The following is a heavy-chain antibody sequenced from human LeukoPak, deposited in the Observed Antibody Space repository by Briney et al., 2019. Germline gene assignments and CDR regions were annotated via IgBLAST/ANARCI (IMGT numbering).Heavy chain of an antibody. CDR1: GGSISSYY. J-gene: IGHJ3*02. CDR2: IYYSGST. V-gene: IGHV4-59*01. CDR3: ARGYVLRCFDWLTDDAFDI. D-gene: IGHD3-9*01. Sequence: SETLSLTCTVSGGSISSYYWSWIRQPPGKGLEWIGYIYYSGSTNYNPSLKSRVTISVDTSKNQFSLKLSSVTAADTAVYYCARGYVLRCFDWLTDDAFDIWGQGTMVTVSS.